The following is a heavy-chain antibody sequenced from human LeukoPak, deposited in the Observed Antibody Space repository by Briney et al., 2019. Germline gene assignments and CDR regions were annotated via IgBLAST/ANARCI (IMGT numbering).Heavy chain of an antibody. J-gene: IGHJ4*02. D-gene: IGHD5-18*01. CDR1: GFTFSDYY. CDR3: ARDDPSYGRPFDY. Sequence: GGSLRLSCAASGFTFSDYYMSWIRQAPGKGLEWVSYISSSSSYTNYADSVKGRFTISRDNAKNSLYLQMNSLRAEDTAVYYCARDDPSYGRPFDYWGQGTLVTVSS. V-gene: IGHV3-11*06. CDR2: ISSSSSYT.